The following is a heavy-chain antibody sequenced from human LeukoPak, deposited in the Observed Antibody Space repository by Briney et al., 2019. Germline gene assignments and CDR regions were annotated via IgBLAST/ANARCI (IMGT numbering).Heavy chain of an antibody. J-gene: IGHJ4*02. V-gene: IGHV3-23*01. CDR1: GFTFSGSA. Sequence: GGSLRLSSAASGFTFSGSAMHWVRQAPGKGLEWVEGISGSGGTTYYADSVKGRFTVSRDNSKNTLSLQMYSLRAEDTAIYYCAKANVFGVLDYFDYWGQGTLVTVS. CDR2: ISGSGGTT. D-gene: IGHD3-3*01. CDR3: AKANVFGVLDYFDY.